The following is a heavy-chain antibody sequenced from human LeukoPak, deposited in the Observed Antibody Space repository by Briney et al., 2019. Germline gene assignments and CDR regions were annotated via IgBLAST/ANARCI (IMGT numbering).Heavy chain of an antibody. CDR1: GGTFSSYA. D-gene: IGHD1-1*01. Sequence: ASVKVSCKASGGTFSSYAISWVRQAPGQGLEWMGWINPNSGGTNYAQKFQGRVTMTRDTSISTAYMELSSLRSEDTAVYYCARGGYENYYYYMDVWGKGTTVTISS. J-gene: IGHJ6*03. V-gene: IGHV1-2*02. CDR3: ARGGYENYYYYMDV. CDR2: INPNSGGT.